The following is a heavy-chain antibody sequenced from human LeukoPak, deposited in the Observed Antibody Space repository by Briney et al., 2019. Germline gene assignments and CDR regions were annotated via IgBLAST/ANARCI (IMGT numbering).Heavy chain of an antibody. V-gene: IGHV3-21*01. CDR2: ISSSSSYI. CDR1: GFTFSSYS. D-gene: IGHD1-26*01. CDR3: AREGGSGSYFQDY. J-gene: IGHJ4*02. Sequence: GGSLRLSCAASGFTFSSYSMNWVRQAPGKGLEWVSSISSSSSYIYYADSVKGRFTISRDNAKNSLYLQMNSLRAEDTAVYYCAREGGSGSYFQDYWGQGTLVTVSS.